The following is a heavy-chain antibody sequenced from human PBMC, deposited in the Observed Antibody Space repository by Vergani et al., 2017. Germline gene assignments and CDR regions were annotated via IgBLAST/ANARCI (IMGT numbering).Heavy chain of an antibody. V-gene: IGHV4-61*02. CDR2: IYTSGST. J-gene: IGHJ3*02. Sequence: QLQLQESGPGLVKPSETLSLTCTVSGGSISSSSYYWSWIRQPAGKGLEWIGRIYTSGSTNYNPSLKSRVTMSVDTSKNQFSLKLSSVTAADTAVYYCARDVGSQVAFDIWGQGTMVTVSS. CDR3: ARDVGSQVAFDI. D-gene: IGHD1-26*01. CDR1: GGSISSSSYY.